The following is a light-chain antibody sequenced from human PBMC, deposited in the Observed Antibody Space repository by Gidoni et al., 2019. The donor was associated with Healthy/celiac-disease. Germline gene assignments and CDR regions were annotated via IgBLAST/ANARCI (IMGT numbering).Light chain of an antibody. Sequence: DIQMTQSPSTLSASLGDRVTITCRASQSSSRWLAWYQQKPGKAPKLLIYKASSLESGVPSRFSGSGSGTEFTLTISSLQPDDFATYYCQQYNSSPWTFGQGTKVEIK. V-gene: IGKV1-5*03. J-gene: IGKJ1*01. CDR2: KAS. CDR3: QQYNSSPWT. CDR1: QSSSRW.